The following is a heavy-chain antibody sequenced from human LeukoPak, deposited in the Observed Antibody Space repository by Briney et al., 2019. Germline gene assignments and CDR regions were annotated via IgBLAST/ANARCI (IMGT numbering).Heavy chain of an antibody. V-gene: IGHV3-48*01. Sequence: PGGSLRLSCGASGYTFSDYTMNWVRQAPGKGPEWISYISSGGSVMHYADSVEGRFTISRDNVENSLYLQMNSLRVEDTAVYYCTRDLEYWGQGVLVTVSS. CDR3: TRDLEY. J-gene: IGHJ4*02. CDR1: GYTFSDYT. CDR2: ISSGGSVM.